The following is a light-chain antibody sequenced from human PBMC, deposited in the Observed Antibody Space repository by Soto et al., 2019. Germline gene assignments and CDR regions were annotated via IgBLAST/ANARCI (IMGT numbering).Light chain of an antibody. V-gene: IGKV3-20*01. CDR1: QSLSTTD. J-gene: IGKJ5*01. Sequence: EIVVTQSPATLSFSPGKRATLSCRASQSLSTTDLVWSQQRSGQPPRLVIHGTFSTASGIPARFSGSETGTDFTLTISRLEPEDAAVYYCQQYGSLPYTFGRGTRLEIQ. CDR3: QQYGSLPYT. CDR2: GTF.